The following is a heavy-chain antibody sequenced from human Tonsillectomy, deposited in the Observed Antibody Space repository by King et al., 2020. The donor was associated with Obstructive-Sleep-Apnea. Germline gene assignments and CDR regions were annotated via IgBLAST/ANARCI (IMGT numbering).Heavy chain of an antibody. CDR3: AKPYSSGWYSDWEFDY. CDR2: ISYDGSNK. V-gene: IGHV3-30*18. J-gene: IGHJ4*02. CDR1: GFTFSSYG. Sequence: VQLVESGGGVVQPGRSLRLSCAASGFTFSSYGMHWVRQAPGKGLEWVAVISYDGSNKYYADSVKGRFTISRDNSKNTLYLQMNSPRAEDTAVYYCAKPYSSGWYSDWEFDYWGQGTLVTVSS. D-gene: IGHD6-19*01.